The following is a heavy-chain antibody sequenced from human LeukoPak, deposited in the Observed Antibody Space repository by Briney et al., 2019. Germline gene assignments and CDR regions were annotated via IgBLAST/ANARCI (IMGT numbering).Heavy chain of an antibody. V-gene: IGHV3-9*01. Sequence: PGRSLRLSCAASGFTFDDYAMHWVRQAPGKGLEWVSGISWNSGSIGYADSVKGRFTISRDNAKNTLYLQMNSLRAEDTAVYYCAKGARNWGQGTLVTVSS. CDR2: ISWNSGSI. J-gene: IGHJ4*02. CDR1: GFTFDDYA. CDR3: AKGARN.